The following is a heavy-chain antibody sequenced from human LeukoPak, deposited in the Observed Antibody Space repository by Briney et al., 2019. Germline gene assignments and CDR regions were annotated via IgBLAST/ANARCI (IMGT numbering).Heavy chain of an antibody. V-gene: IGHV5-51*01. CDR2: IYPQDSDT. D-gene: IGHD3-22*01. CDR1: GYSFATHW. Sequence: ESLKISCKGSGYSFATHWIGWVRQVPGKGLEWMAIIYPQDSDTRLSPSFQGQVTFSVDKSLSTAYMQRSSLNVSDTAFYYCARLVGIYLDRSGYSHTDHWGQGTLVTVSS. J-gene: IGHJ1*01. CDR3: ARLVGIYLDRSGYSHTDH.